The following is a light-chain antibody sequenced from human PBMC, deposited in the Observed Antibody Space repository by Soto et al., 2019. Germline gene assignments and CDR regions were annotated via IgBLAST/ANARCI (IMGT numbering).Light chain of an antibody. CDR2: DVT. J-gene: IGLJ1*01. V-gene: IGLV2-11*01. CDR3: CSYAGGYIFV. CDR1: SSDVGGYNY. Sequence: QSALTRPRSVSGSPGQSVTISCTGTSSDVGGYNYVSWFQQYPGKVPKLMIYDVTERPSGVPDRFSGSKSGNTASLTISGLQAEDEADYFCCSYAGGYIFVFGTGTKVTVL.